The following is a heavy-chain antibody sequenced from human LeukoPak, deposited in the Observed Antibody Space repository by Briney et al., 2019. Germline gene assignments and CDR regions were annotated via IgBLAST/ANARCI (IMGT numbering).Heavy chain of an antibody. D-gene: IGHD3-22*01. J-gene: IGHJ4*02. CDR2: ISAYNGNT. CDR1: GYTFTSYG. CDR3: ARAGSIMYYYDSDFDY. V-gene: IGHV1-18*01. Sequence: ASVKVSCKASGYTFTSYGISWVRQAPGQGLEWMGWISAYNGNTNYAQKLQGRVTMTTDTSTSTAYMELRSLRSDDTAVYYCARAGSIMYYYDSDFDYWGQGTLVTVSS.